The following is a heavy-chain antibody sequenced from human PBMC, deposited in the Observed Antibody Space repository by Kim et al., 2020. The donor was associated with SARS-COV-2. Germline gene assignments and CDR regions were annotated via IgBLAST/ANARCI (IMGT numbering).Heavy chain of an antibody. CDR3: VKQAFGVPAV. D-gene: IGHD2-8*01. Sequence: SETLSLTCSVSGDSISEKEWSWIRQPAGKGLEWIGRITKIGGTAYNPSLQSRVTMSVDMSKTQFFLRLSFVTAADTAVYYCVKQAFGVPAVWSQGILVTVSS. J-gene: IGHJ4*02. V-gene: IGHV4-4*07. CDR1: GDSISEKE. CDR2: ITKIGGT.